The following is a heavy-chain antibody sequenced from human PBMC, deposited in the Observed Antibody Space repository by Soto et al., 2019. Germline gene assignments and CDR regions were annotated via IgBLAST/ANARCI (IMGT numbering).Heavy chain of an antibody. D-gene: IGHD3-3*01. CDR3: AKGGYDFWSGYEDFGHRFPNWFDP. CDR2: ISYDGSNK. J-gene: IGHJ5*02. V-gene: IGHV3-30*18. Sequence: PGGSLRLSCAASGLTFSSYGMHGVCQAPGKGLEWVAVISYDGSNKYYADSVKGRFTISRDNSKNTLYLQMNSLRAEDTAVYYCAKGGYDFWSGYEDFGHRFPNWFDPWGQGTLVTVSS. CDR1: GLTFSSYG.